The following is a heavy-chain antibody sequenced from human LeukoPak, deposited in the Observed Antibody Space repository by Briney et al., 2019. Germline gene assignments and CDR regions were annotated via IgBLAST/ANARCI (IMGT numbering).Heavy chain of an antibody. Sequence: HSGGSLRLSCAASGFTFSSYSMNWVRQAPGKGLECISYISSSSSTIYYADSVKGRFTISRDNAKNSLYLQMNSLRAEDKAVYYCASPVYSGSYPHDYWGQGTLVTVSS. CDR3: ASPVYSGSYPHDY. CDR2: ISSSSSTI. D-gene: IGHD1-26*01. J-gene: IGHJ4*02. V-gene: IGHV3-48*01. CDR1: GFTFSSYS.